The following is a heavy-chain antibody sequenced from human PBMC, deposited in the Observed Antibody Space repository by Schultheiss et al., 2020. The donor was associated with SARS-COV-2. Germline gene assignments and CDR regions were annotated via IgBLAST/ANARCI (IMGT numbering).Heavy chain of an antibody. CDR3: ARVVGGPTFEAFFGMDV. Sequence: SETLSLTCADYGGSFSGYYWSWIRQPPGKGLEWIGEIDHSGSTYYNPSLKGRVTISEDTSKAQISLNLTSITAADTAVYYCARVVGGPTFEAFFGMDVWGQGTTVTVSS. CDR1: GGSFSGYY. V-gene: IGHV4-34*01. J-gene: IGHJ6*02. CDR2: IDHSGST. D-gene: IGHD1-26*01.